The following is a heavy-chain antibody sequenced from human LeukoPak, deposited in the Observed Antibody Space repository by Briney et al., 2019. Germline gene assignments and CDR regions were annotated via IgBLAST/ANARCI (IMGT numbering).Heavy chain of an antibody. D-gene: IGHD3-22*01. CDR3: ARTYYYDSSGYSNDY. CDR1: GFTLSDYY. Sequence: TGGSLRLSCAASGFTLSDYYMSWIRQAPGKGLEWVSYISSSSSYTNYADSVKGRFTISRDNAKNSLYLQMNSLRAEDTAVYYCARTYYYDSSGYSNDYWGQGTLVTVSS. J-gene: IGHJ4*02. CDR2: ISSSSSYT. V-gene: IGHV3-11*06.